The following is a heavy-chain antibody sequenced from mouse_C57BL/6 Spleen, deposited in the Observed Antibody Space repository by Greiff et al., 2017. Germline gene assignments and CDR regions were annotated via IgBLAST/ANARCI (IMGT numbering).Heavy chain of an antibody. J-gene: IGHJ1*03. Sequence: QVQLQQPGAELVMPGASVKLSCKASGYTFTSYWMHWVKQRPGHGLEWIGEIDPSDSYTNYNQKFKGKSTLTVDKSSSTAYMQISSLTSEASAVYSGAVSHCGSSYGYCDVWGTGTTVTVSS. D-gene: IGHD1-1*01. CDR1: GYTFTSYW. CDR3: AVSHCGSSYGYCDV. V-gene: IGHV1-69*01. CDR2: IDPSDSYT.